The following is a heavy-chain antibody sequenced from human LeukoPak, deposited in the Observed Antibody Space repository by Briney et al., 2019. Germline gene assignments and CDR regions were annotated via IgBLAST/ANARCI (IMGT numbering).Heavy chain of an antibody. CDR1: GGSFSGYY. CDR3: ARLYGSGSYYRH. D-gene: IGHD3-10*01. J-gene: IGHJ4*02. Sequence: SESLSLTCAVYGGSFSGYYWSWIRQPPGKGLEWIGEINHSGSTNYNPSLKSRVTISGDTSKNQFSLKLRSVTAAETAMYYCARLYGSGSYYRHWGQGTLVTVSS. CDR2: INHSGST. V-gene: IGHV4-34*01.